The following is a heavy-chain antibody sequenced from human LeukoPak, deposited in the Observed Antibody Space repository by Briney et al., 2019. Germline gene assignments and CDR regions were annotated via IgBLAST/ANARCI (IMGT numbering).Heavy chain of an antibody. D-gene: IGHD3-10*01. CDR1: GFTFSRYA. CDR2: LRCCGDST. CDR3: AKNRFRQYYYGSGSYYNVDYFDY. Sequence: PVMSLRLSCSASGFTFSRYAMSWVRQPQGKGLEWVSALRCCGDSTYYADSVKRRFTISRDNPKTTLYLQMNSLRAEDTAVYYCAKNRFRQYYYGSGSYYNVDYFDYWGQGTLVTVSS. V-gene: IGHV3-23*01. J-gene: IGHJ4*02.